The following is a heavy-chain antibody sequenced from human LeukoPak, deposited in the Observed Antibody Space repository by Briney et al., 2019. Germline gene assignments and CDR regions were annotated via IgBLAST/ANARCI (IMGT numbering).Heavy chain of an antibody. V-gene: IGHV3-30-3*01. J-gene: IGHJ4*02. CDR3: ARVLSPRYSYGYNY. CDR1: GFTFSTHA. CDR2: ISDDGNNK. Sequence: GGSLRLSCAASGFTFSTHAMHWVRQAPGKGLEGVALISDDGNNKFYADSVKGRFTISRDNSKNTLYLQVRSTLYLQMNSLRVEDTAVYYCARVLSPRYSYGYNYWGQGTLVTVSA. D-gene: IGHD5-18*01.